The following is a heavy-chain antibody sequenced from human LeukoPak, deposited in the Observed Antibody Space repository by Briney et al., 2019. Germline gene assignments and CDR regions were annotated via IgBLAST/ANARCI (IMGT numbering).Heavy chain of an antibody. J-gene: IGHJ4*02. CDR3: ARGGYSSWVN. D-gene: IGHD6-6*01. Sequence: GGSLRLSCAASGFTFSTNWMTWVRQAPGKGLEWVANINRDGSEKFYVDSVTGRFTVSRDNAKNSVYLQMNSLSVADTAVYYCARGGYSSWVNWGQGTLVTVSS. CDR2: INRDGSEK. CDR1: GFTFSTNW. V-gene: IGHV3-7*01.